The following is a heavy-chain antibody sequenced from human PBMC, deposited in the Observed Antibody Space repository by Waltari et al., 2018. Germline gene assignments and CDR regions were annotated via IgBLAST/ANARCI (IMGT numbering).Heavy chain of an antibody. J-gene: IGHJ2*01. D-gene: IGHD6-13*01. V-gene: IGHV3-74*01. CDR3: ARGAAAGTGWYFDL. Sequence: EVQLVESGGGLVQPGGALRPPCAASGFTFSSYWMHWVRQAPGKGLVWVSRIKSDGSSTSYADSVKGRFTISRDNAKNTLYLQMNSLRAEDTAVYYCARGAAAGTGWYFDLWGRGTLVTVSS. CDR1: GFTFSSYW. CDR2: IKSDGSST.